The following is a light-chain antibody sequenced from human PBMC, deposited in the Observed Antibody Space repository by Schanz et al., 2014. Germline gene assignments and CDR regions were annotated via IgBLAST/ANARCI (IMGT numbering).Light chain of an antibody. CDR3: QQANSFPIT. CDR2: DAS. V-gene: IGKV3D-20*02. J-gene: IGKJ5*01. CDR1: QSVSSSY. Sequence: EIVLTQSPGTLSLSPGERATLSCRASQSVSSSYLAWYQQRPGRAPRLLIYDASNRATGIPARFSGSGSGTDFTLTISGLQPEDFATYYCQQANSFPITFGQGTRLEIK.